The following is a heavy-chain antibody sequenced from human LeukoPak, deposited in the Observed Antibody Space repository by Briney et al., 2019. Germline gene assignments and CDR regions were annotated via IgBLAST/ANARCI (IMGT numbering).Heavy chain of an antibody. Sequence: GGSLRLSCVASGFYFGGHAMHWLRQAPGKGLEWVAYITYGSDTIFYADSVKGRFTVSRDNAKNSLYLQMDSLSAEDTALYYCAKFLRRGSSSSANPRGYFDYWGQGILVTVSS. V-gene: IGHV3-48*04. CDR2: ITYGSDTI. D-gene: IGHD6-6*01. J-gene: IGHJ4*02. CDR1: GFYFGGHA. CDR3: AKFLRRGSSSSANPRGYFDY.